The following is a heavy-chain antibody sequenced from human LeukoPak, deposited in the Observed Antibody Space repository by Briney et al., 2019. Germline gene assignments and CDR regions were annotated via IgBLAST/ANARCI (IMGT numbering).Heavy chain of an antibody. CDR1: GCTFSSYA. CDR2: ISYDGSNK. D-gene: IGHD2-15*01. CDR3: ARDEIVVVATINYYYYYGMDV. V-gene: IGHV3-30*04. Sequence: GGSLRLSCAASGCTFSSYAMHWVRQAPGKGLEWVAVISYDGSNKYYADSVKGRFTISRDNSKNTLYLQMNSLRAEDTAVYYCARDEIVVVATINYYYYYGMDVWGQGTTVTVSS. J-gene: IGHJ6*02.